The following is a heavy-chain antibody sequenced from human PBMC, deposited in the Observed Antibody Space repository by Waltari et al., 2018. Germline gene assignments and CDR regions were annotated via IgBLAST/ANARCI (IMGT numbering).Heavy chain of an antibody. CDR3: TRDLYGSGGDWFDP. V-gene: IGHV3-21*03. CDR2: IGGGSRTYT. CDR1: GFGFSDSD. Sequence: HLAESGGGLVKPGGSLRLTCTASGFGFSDSDMNWVRQAPGRGLESVSSIGGGSRTYTFYADSVKGRFTISGDNAKNSLYLQMNSLRAGDSAVYYCTRDLYGSGGDWFDPWGQGTLVSVSS. D-gene: IGHD3-10*01. J-gene: IGHJ5*02.